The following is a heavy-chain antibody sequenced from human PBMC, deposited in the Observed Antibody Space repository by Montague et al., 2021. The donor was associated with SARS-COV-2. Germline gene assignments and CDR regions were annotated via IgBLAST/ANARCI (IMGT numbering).Heavy chain of an antibody. CDR3: ARLITSGSIA. V-gene: IGHV4-39*02. D-gene: IGHD6-19*01. CDR1: GGSINNTSYY. CDR2: IFYRGNN. J-gene: IGHJ5*02. Sequence: SETLSLTCTVAGGSINNTSYYWGRIRQPPGKGLEWIGSIFYRGNNHYNVSLKSRVTVSVDTSKNHFSLNLTSATAADTALYYCARLITSGSIAWGQGTLVTVSS.